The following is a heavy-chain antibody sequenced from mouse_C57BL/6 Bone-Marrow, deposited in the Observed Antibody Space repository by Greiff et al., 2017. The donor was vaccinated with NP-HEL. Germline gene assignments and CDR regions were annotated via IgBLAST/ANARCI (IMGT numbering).Heavy chain of an antibody. V-gene: IGHV14-4*01. CDR3: TTGGSSPYAMDY. D-gene: IGHD1-1*01. Sequence: EVQLQESGAELVRPGASVKLSCRVSGFYIKDDYMHWVKQRPEQGLEWIGWIDPENGDTEYASKFQGKATITADTSSNTAYLQLSSLTSEDTAVYYCTTGGSSPYAMDYWGQGTSVTVSS. CDR1: GFYIKDDY. J-gene: IGHJ4*01. CDR2: IDPENGDT.